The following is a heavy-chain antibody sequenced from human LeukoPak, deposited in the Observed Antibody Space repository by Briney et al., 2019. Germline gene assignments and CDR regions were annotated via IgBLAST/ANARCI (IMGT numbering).Heavy chain of an antibody. D-gene: IGHD3-10*01. V-gene: IGHV3-30*02. CDR2: IRYDGSNK. J-gene: IGHJ4*02. Sequence: GGSLRLSCAASGFTFSSYGMHWVRQAPGKGLEWVAFIRYDGSNKYYADSVKGRFTISRDNSKNTLYPQMNSLRAEDTAVYYCAKTLEFGELLSSDYWGQGTLVTVSS. CDR3: AKTLEFGELLSSDY. CDR1: GFTFSSYG.